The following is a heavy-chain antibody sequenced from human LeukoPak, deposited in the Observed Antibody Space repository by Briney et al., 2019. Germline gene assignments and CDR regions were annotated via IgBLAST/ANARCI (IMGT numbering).Heavy chain of an antibody. CDR1: GFTFSSYG. Sequence: GGSLRLSCAASGFTFSSYGMHWVRQAPGKGLEWVAVIWYDGSNKYYADSVKGRFTISRDNSKNTLYLQMNSLRAEDTAVYYCAGSKDSFDYWGQGNLDTVSS. CDR2: IWYDGSNK. V-gene: IGHV3-33*01. CDR3: AGSKDSFDY. J-gene: IGHJ4*02.